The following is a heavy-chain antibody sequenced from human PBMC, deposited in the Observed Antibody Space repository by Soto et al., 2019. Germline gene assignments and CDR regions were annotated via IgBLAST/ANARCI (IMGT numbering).Heavy chain of an antibody. CDR2: INPSGGST. D-gene: IGHD3-3*01. Sequence: ASVKVSCKASGYTFTSYYMHWVRQAPGQGLEWMGIINPSGGSTSYAQKFQGRVTVTRDTSTSTVYMELSSLRSEDTAVYYCARADDFWSGYYHYYYGMDVWGQGTTVTVSS. CDR1: GYTFTSYY. J-gene: IGHJ6*02. V-gene: IGHV1-46*01. CDR3: ARADDFWSGYYHYYYGMDV.